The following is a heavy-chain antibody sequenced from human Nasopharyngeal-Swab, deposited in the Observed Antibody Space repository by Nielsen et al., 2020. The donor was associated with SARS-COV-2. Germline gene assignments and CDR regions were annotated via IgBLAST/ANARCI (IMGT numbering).Heavy chain of an antibody. CDR3: ASPYCTNGVCYSRAGFDS. CDR2: INPNSGDT. V-gene: IGHV1-2*06. D-gene: IGHD2-8*01. J-gene: IGHJ4*02. Sequence: ASVKVSCKASGYTFTDYSIHWVRQAPGQGLEWMGRINPNSGDTNSAQKFQGRVTMTSDTSISTAYMELSSLRSDDTAVYYCASPYCTNGVCYSRAGFDSWGQGTLVTVSS. CDR1: GYTFTDYS.